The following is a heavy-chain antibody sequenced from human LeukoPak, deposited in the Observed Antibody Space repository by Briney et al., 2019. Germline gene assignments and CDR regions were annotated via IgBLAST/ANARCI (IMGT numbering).Heavy chain of an antibody. J-gene: IGHJ5*02. Sequence: ASVKVSCNASGYTFTGYYMHWVRQAPGQGLEWMGWINPNSGGTNYAQKFQGRVTTPRATPISTAYMELSRLRPDDTAVYYCASRLEYSSGWSLPFDPWGQGTLVTVSS. D-gene: IGHD6-19*01. CDR3: ASRLEYSSGWSLPFDP. CDR2: INPNSGGT. V-gene: IGHV1-2*02. CDR1: GYTFTGYY.